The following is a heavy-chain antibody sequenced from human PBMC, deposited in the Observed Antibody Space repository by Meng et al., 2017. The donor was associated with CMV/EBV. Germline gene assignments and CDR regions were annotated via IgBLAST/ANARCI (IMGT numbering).Heavy chain of an antibody. CDR3: ARAPPWDEFDY. J-gene: IGHJ4*02. D-gene: IGHD1-26*01. V-gene: IGHV3-21*01. Sequence: GGSLRLSCAASGFTFSSYSMNWVRQAPGKGLEWVSSISSSSSYIYYADSVKGRFTISGDNAKNSLYLQMNSLRAEDTAVYYCARAPPWDEFDYWGQGTLVTVSS. CDR2: ISSSSSYI. CDR1: GFTFSSYS.